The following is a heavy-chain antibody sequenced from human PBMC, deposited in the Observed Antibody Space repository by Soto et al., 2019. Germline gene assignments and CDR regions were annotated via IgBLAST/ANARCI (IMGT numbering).Heavy chain of an antibody. D-gene: IGHD6-19*01. CDR1: GFTFSSYA. CDR2: ISGSGGST. CDR3: AKVAPQWLTRSYYFDY. J-gene: IGHJ4*02. Sequence: GGSLRLSCAASGFTFSSYAMSWVRQAPGKGLEWVSAISGSGGSTYYADSVKGRFTISRDNSKNTLYLQMNSLRAEDTAVYYCAKVAPQWLTRSYYFDYWGQGTLVTVSS. V-gene: IGHV3-23*01.